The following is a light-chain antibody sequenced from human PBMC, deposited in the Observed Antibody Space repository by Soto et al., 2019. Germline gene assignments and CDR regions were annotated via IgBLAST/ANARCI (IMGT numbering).Light chain of an antibody. CDR3: SSYTSSSTSYV. Sequence: QSVLTQPASVSGSPGQSITISCTGTSSDVGGYNYVCWYQQHPGKAPKLMIYDVSNRPSGVSNRFSGSKSGNTASLTISGLQAEDEADYYCSSYTSSSTSYVFGTGTKVTVL. V-gene: IGLV2-14*01. CDR1: SSDVGGYNY. CDR2: DVS. J-gene: IGLJ1*01.